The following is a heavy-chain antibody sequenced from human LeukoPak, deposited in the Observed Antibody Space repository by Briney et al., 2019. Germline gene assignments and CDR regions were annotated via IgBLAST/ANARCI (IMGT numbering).Heavy chain of an antibody. CDR3: ARHGGYCSSTSCYPAQFDY. CDR2: IYYSGSS. J-gene: IGHJ4*02. CDR1: GGSISSSSYY. Sequence: SETLSLTCTVSGGSISSSSYYWGWIRQPPGKGLEWIGSIYYSGSSYYNPSLKSRVTISVDTSKNQFSLNLSSVTAADTAVYYCARHGGYCSSTSCYPAQFDYWGQGTLVTASS. D-gene: IGHD2-2*01. V-gene: IGHV4-39*01.